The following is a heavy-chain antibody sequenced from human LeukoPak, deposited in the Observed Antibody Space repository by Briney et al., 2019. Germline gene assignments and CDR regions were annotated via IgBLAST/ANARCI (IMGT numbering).Heavy chain of an antibody. V-gene: IGHV1-2*02. Sequence: GASVKVSCKASGYTFTSYDINWVRQATGQGLEWMGWINPNSGGTNYAQKFQGRVTMTRDTSISTAYMELSRLRSDDTAVYYCARGVPAAIDFDYWGQGTLVTVSS. D-gene: IGHD2-2*02. CDR3: ARGVPAAIDFDY. CDR1: GYTFTSYD. CDR2: INPNSGGT. J-gene: IGHJ4*02.